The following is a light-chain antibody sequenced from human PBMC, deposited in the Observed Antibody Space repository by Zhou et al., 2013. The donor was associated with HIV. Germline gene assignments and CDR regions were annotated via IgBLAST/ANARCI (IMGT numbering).Light chain of an antibody. CDR2: ATS. V-gene: IGKV1-12*01. Sequence: DVQMTQSPSSVSASIGATVTITCRASQGVGRWLAWYQQKPGQAPKLVIYATSNLQSGVPSRFSGSGSGTNYTLTISSLQPEDFATYYCQQASSFPQTFGQGTKVEIK. CDR3: QQASSFPQT. CDR1: QGVGRW. J-gene: IGKJ2*01.